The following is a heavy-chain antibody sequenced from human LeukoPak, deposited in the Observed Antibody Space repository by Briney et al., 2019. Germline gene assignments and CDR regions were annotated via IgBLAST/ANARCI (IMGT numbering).Heavy chain of an antibody. Sequence: SGTLSLTCTVAGGSISRYYWSCIRHPPGKGLEWIGYIYYSGSTNYNLSLKSRVTISVDASKKHFSLKLSSVTAADTAVYYCASSRGDFWSGPKLWGQGTLVTVSS. CDR2: IYYSGST. J-gene: IGHJ4*02. V-gene: IGHV4-59*08. CDR1: GGSISRYY. D-gene: IGHD3-3*01. CDR3: ASSRGDFWSGPKL.